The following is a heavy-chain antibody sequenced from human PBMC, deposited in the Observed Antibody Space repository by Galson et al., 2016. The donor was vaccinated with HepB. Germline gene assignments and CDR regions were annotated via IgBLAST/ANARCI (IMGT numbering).Heavy chain of an antibody. J-gene: IGHJ3*01. Sequence: QSGAEVKKPGESLTISCKGSGYSFTTYWIGWVRQVPGKGLEWMGIIYPGDSDTRYSPSFQGQVTISADKSITTAYLQWSSLKASDTAMYYCVRRLNRGSPQDALDCWGPGTMVTVSS. CDR3: VRRLNRGSPQDALDC. CDR1: GYSFTTYW. V-gene: IGHV5-51*03. CDR2: IYPGDSDT. D-gene: IGHD2-15*01.